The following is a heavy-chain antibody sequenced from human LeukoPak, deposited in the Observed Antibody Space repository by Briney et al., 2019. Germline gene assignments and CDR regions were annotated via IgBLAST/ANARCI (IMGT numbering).Heavy chain of an antibody. Sequence: PGGSLRLSCAASGFTFNDYYMSWIRQAPGKGLEWLSYINIGGTNTHYADSVKGRFTISRDNAKKSLYLEMNNLRAEDTAVYYCSTDGAGFDTWGQGVLVTVSS. CDR2: INIGGTNT. CDR1: GFTFNDYY. J-gene: IGHJ5*02. V-gene: IGHV3-11*01. CDR3: STDGAGFDT.